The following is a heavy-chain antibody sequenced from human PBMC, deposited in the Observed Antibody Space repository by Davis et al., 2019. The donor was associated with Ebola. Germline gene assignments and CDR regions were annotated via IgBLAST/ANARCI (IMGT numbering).Heavy chain of an antibody. D-gene: IGHD2-2*01. CDR2: IKTDGSTT. V-gene: IGHV3-74*01. J-gene: IGHJ6*02. CDR1: GFTFSNYY. CDR3: AKDRCSSRRCQDFYYGMDV. Sequence: GESLKISCAASGFTFSNYYLHWVRQAPGKGLEWVARIKTDGSTTRYADSVEGRFTISRDNSKETLYLQVNSLRAEDTAVYYCAKDRCSSRRCQDFYYGMDVWGQGTTVTVSS.